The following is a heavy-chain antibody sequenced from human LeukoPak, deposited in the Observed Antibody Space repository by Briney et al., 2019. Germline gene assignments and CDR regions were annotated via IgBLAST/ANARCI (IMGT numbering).Heavy chain of an antibody. CDR1: GGSISSYY. CDR3: AGTYYYDSSGYHYFDY. Sequence: SETLSLTCTVSGGSISSYYWSWIRQPPGKGLEWIGYIYYSGSTNYNPSLKSRVTISVDTSKNQFSLKLSSVTAADTAVYYCAGTYYYDSSGYHYFDYWGQGTLVTVSP. D-gene: IGHD3-22*01. V-gene: IGHV4-59*01. CDR2: IYYSGST. J-gene: IGHJ4*02.